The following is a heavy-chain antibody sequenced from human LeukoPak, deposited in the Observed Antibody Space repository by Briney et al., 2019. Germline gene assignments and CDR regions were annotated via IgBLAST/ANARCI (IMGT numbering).Heavy chain of an antibody. V-gene: IGHV3-23*01. D-gene: IGHD3-3*01. CDR3: AKDSRITIPYYFDY. J-gene: IGHJ4*02. Sequence: GGSLRLSCAASGFTFSSYAMSWVRQAPGKGLEWVSSVSDSGSNTYYAASVKGRFTISRDNSKNTLYLQMNSLRAEDTAVYYCAKDSRITIPYYFDYWGQGTLVTVSS. CDR2: VSDSGSNT. CDR1: GFTFSSYA.